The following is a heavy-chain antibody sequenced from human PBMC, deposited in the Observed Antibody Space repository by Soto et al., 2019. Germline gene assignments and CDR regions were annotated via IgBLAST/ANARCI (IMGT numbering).Heavy chain of an antibody. V-gene: IGHV4-34*01. CDR1: GGSFSPYF. D-gene: IGHD6-19*01. CDR2: INHSGST. Sequence: QVQLQQWGAGLLKPSETLSLTCAVYGGSFSPYFWSWIRQPPGKGLEWIGEINHSGSTNYNPSLTRRATLSVDTSKNQVSLKLTSVTAADTAVYYCARFASGWQYYYFDFWGRGTPGTVSS. J-gene: IGHJ2*01. CDR3: ARFASGWQYYYFDF.